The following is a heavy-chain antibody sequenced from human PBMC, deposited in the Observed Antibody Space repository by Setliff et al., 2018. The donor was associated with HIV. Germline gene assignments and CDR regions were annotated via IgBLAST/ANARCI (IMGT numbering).Heavy chain of an antibody. J-gene: IGHJ6*03. CDR3: ALRDSSGWYNYFMDV. CDR1: GGSISSSNW. CDR2: IYHGGST. V-gene: IGHV4-4*02. Sequence: SETLSLTCAVSGGSISSSNWWSWVRQPPGKGLEWIGEIYHGGSTNYNPSLKSRVTISVDKSNNQFSLKLSSVTAADTAVYYCALRDSSGWYNYFMDVWGQGTMVTVSS. D-gene: IGHD6-19*01.